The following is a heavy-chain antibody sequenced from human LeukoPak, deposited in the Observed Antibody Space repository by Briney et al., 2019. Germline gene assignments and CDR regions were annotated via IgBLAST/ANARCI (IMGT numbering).Heavy chain of an antibody. Sequence: GGSLRLSCAASGFTFSSYAMSWVRQAPGKGLQWVSAISGSGGYTYDADSVKGRFTISRDDSKNTLYLHMNSLRAEDTAVYYCAKDTSVARYCTNDICSPFDYWGQGTLVTVSS. J-gene: IGHJ4*02. D-gene: IGHD2-8*01. V-gene: IGHV3-23*01. CDR1: GFTFSSYA. CDR2: ISGSGGYT. CDR3: AKDTSVARYCTNDICSPFDY.